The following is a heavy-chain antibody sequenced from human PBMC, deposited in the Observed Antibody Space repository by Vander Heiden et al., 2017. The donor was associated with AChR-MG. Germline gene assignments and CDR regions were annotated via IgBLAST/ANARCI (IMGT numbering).Heavy chain of an antibody. CDR1: GFIFSHAW. V-gene: IGHV3-15*01. Sequence: EVQLEESGGGLVKPGGSLRLSCAASGFIFSHAWMSWVRQAPGKGLEWVGRIKSKSDGGTTEYEAPVKGRFTISRDDSKNTLSLQMNSLKTEDTAVYYCTTGGSSWPADYWGQGTLVTVSS. CDR2: IKSKSDGGTT. CDR3: TTGGSSWPADY. D-gene: IGHD6-13*01. J-gene: IGHJ4*01.